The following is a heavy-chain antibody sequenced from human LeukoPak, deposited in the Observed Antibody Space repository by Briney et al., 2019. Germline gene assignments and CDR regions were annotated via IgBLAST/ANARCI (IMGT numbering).Heavy chain of an antibody. J-gene: IGHJ3*02. CDR3: ARTYDFGRGPPGDAFDN. V-gene: IGHV3-23*01. Sequence: PGGSLRLSCAASGFTFSSYALSWVRQAPGKGLEWVSAISGSGGSTYYADSVKGRFTISRDNSKESVFLQMNRLRVDDTAVYYCARTYDFGRGPPGDAFDNWGQGTPVTVSS. CDR1: GFTFSSYA. D-gene: IGHD3-3*01. CDR2: ISGSGGST.